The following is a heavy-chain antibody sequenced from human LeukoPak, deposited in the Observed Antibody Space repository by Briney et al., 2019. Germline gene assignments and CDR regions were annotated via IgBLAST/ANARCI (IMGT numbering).Heavy chain of an antibody. CDR2: ISYDGSNK. Sequence: GGSLRLSCAASGFTFSSYAMHWVRQAPGKGLEWVAVISYDGSNKYYADSVKGRFTISRDNSKNTLYLQMNSLRAEDTAVYYCARAPQDGSSSSLDYWGQGTLVTVSS. CDR1: GFTFSSYA. D-gene: IGHD6-6*01. CDR3: ARAPQDGSSSSLDY. J-gene: IGHJ4*02. V-gene: IGHV3-30-3*01.